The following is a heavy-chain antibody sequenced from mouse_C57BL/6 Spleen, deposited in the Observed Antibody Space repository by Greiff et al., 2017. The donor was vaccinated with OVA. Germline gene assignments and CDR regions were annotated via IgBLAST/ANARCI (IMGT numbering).Heavy chain of an antibody. Sequence: QVQLQQSGAELVRPGTSVKMSCKASGYTFTNYWIGWAKQRPGHGLEWIGDIYPGGGYTNYNEKFKGKATLTADKSSSTAYMQFSSLTSEDSAIYYCARITMVTTYYFDYWGQGTTLTVSS. D-gene: IGHD2-2*01. V-gene: IGHV1-63*01. J-gene: IGHJ2*01. CDR2: IYPGGGYT. CDR3: ARITMVTTYYFDY. CDR1: GYTFTNYW.